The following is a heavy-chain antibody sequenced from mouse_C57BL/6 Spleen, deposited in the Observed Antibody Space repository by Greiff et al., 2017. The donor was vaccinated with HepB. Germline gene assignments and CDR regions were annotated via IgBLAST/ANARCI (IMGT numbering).Heavy chain of an antibody. CDR3: ARRMAVPSYYFDY. CDR2: IDPSDSYT. D-gene: IGHD6-1*01. Sequence: QVQLQQPGAELVMPGASVKLSCKASGYTFTSYWMHWVKQRPGQGLEWIGEIDPSDSYTNYNQKFKGKSTLTVDKSSSTAYMQLSSLTSEDSAVYYCARRMAVPSYYFDYWGQGTTLTVSS. V-gene: IGHV1-69*01. J-gene: IGHJ2*01. CDR1: GYTFTSYW.